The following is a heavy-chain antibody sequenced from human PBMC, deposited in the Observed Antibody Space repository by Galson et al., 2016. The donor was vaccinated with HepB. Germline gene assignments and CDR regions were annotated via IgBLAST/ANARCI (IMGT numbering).Heavy chain of an antibody. CDR3: ANSGPYYESSGYYRIDY. CDR2: IYGGGST. J-gene: IGHJ4*02. D-gene: IGHD3-22*01. Sequence: SLRLSCAASGFTVRTKYMSWVRQAPGKGLEWVSVIYGGGSTYYADSVKGRFAISSDNSKNTLFLQMNSLRADEKAVFYCANSGPYYESSGYYRIDYWGQGNLVTVSS. CDR1: GFTVRTKY. V-gene: IGHV3-53*01.